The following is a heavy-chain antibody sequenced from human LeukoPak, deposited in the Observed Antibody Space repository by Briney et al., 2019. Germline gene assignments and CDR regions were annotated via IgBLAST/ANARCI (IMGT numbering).Heavy chain of an antibody. CDR1: GFTFSSYW. J-gene: IGHJ5*02. V-gene: IGHV3-7*03. Sequence: GGSLRLSCAASGFTFSSYWMSWVRQARGKGLEWVANIKQDGSEKYYVDSVKGRFTISRDNARDTLYLQMSSLRVEDTAMYYCAFDFGGYSDTWGQGTLVTVSS. CDR3: AFDFGGYSDT. D-gene: IGHD3-10*01. CDR2: IKQDGSEK.